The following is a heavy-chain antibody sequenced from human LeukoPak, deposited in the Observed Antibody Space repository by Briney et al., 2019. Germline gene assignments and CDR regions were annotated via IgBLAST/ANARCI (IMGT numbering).Heavy chain of an antibody. CDR2: ISSSSSYI. CDR3: ARDKGLGSSSPKNWFDP. D-gene: IGHD6-6*01. J-gene: IGHJ5*02. V-gene: IGHV3-21*01. CDR1: GFTFSSYS. Sequence: PGGSLRLSCAASGFTFSSYSMNWVRQAPGKGLEWVSSISSSSSYIYYADSVKGRFTISRDNAKNSLYLQMNSLRAEDTAVYYCARDKGLGSSSPKNWFDPWGQGTLVTVSS.